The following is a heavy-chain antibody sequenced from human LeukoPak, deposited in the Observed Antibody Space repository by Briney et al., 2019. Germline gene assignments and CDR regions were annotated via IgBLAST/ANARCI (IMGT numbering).Heavy chain of an antibody. V-gene: IGHV4-34*01. CDR1: GGSFSDYY. CDR2: IYYSGST. Sequence: PSETLSLTCAVYGGSFSDYYWGWIRQPPGKGLEWIGSIYYSGSTYYNPSLKSRVTISVDTSKNQFSLKLSSVTAADTAVYYCARGGSWYEDDYWGQGTLVTVSS. J-gene: IGHJ4*02. D-gene: IGHD6-13*01. CDR3: ARGGSWYEDDY.